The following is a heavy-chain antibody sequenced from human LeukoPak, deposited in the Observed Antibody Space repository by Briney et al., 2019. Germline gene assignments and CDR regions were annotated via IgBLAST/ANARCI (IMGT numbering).Heavy chain of an antibody. CDR2: INHSGST. Sequence: PSETLSLTCAAYGGSFSGYYWSWIRQPPGKGLEWIGEINHSGSTNYNPSLNSRVTISVDTSKNQFSLKLSSVTAADTAVYYCASRSTSCDYWGQGTLVTVSS. CDR1: GGSFSGYY. V-gene: IGHV4-34*01. J-gene: IGHJ4*02. D-gene: IGHD2-2*01. CDR3: ASRSTSCDY.